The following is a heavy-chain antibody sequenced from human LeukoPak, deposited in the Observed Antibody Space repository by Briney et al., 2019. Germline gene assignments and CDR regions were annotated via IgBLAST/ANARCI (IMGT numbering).Heavy chain of an antibody. CDR3: ARVSGRIQIWPQPFGDGMDV. Sequence: GGSLRLSCAASILTFNADVMGWVRQAPGKGLECISAISGSGGRTYYADSVKGRFAISRDNSRNTLYLQMHSLRLEDTAIYYCARVSGRIQIWPQPFGDGMDVWGQGTTVTVSS. CDR2: ISGSGGRT. V-gene: IGHV3-23*01. J-gene: IGHJ6*02. D-gene: IGHD5-18*01. CDR1: ILTFNADV.